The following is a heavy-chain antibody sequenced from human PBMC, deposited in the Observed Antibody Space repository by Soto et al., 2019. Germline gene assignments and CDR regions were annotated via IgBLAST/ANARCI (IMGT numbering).Heavy chain of an antibody. CDR3: ARDSGWPILNFDN. V-gene: IGHV3-30*03. D-gene: IGHD3-10*01. CDR1: GFSFSNYA. J-gene: IGHJ4*02. CDR2: SSYDGRET. Sequence: GGSLRLSCAASGFSFSNYAMNWVRQAPGKGLEWVAASSYDGRETFYADSAKGRFTVSKEMSKNTAFLQMNALRHEDTAVYFCARDSGWPILNFDNWGQGTPVTV.